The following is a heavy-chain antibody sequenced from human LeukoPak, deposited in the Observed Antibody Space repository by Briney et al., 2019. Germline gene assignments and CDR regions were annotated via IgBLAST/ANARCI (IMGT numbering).Heavy chain of an antibody. CDR1: GGTFSSYA. V-gene: IGHV1-69*06. CDR3: ATSRGSSYVYFDY. Sequence: SVKVSCKASGGTFSSYAISWVRQAHGQGLEWMGGIIPIFGTTNYAQKFQGRVTITADKSTSTAYMELSSLRSEDTAVYYCATSRGSSYVYFDYWGQGTLVTVSS. CDR2: IIPIFGTT. J-gene: IGHJ4*02. D-gene: IGHD5-18*01.